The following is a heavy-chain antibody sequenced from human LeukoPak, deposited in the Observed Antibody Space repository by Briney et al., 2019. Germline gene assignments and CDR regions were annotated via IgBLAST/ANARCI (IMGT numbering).Heavy chain of an antibody. CDR2: IWYDGSNK. V-gene: IGHV3-33*06. CDR3: AKNYYDSSGYYYTFDY. D-gene: IGHD3-22*01. Sequence: GGSLRLSCAASGFTFSSYGMHWVRQAPGKGLEWVAVIWYDGSNKYYADSVKGRFTISRDNSKNTLYLQMNRLRAEDTAVYYCAKNYYDSSGYYYTFDYWGQGTLVTVSS. J-gene: IGHJ4*02. CDR1: GFTFSSYG.